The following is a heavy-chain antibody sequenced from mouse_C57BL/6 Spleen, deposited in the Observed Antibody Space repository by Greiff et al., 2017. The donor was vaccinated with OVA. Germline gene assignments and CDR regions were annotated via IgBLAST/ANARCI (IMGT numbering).Heavy chain of an antibody. Sequence: EVQLQQSGPGLVKPSQSLSLTCSVTGYSITSGYYWNWIRQFPGNKLEWMGYISYDGSNNYNPSLKNRISITRDTSKNQFFLKLNSVTTEDTATYYCASGGYYPAWFAYWGQGTLVTVSA. D-gene: IGHD2-3*01. J-gene: IGHJ3*01. V-gene: IGHV3-6*01. CDR2: ISYDGSN. CDR1: GYSITSGYY. CDR3: ASGGYYPAWFAY.